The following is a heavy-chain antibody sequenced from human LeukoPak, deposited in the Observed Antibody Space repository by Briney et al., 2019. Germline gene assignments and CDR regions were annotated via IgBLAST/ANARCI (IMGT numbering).Heavy chain of an antibody. CDR3: ARFLMFCSGGSCYFEN. Sequence: GGSLRLSCAASGFTFSSYAVSWVHQAPGKGLEWVTAISGNAALTYYADSVKGRFTVSRDNSKNTLYLQMNSLRAEDTAVYYCARFLMFCSGGSCYFENWGQGTLVTVSS. V-gene: IGHV3-23*01. CDR2: ISGNAALT. D-gene: IGHD2-15*01. J-gene: IGHJ4*02. CDR1: GFTFSSYA.